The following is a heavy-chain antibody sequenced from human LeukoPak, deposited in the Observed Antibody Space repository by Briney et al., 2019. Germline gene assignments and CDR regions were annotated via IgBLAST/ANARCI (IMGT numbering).Heavy chain of an antibody. CDR3: VRDRWPGLGDF. J-gene: IGHJ6*02. Sequence: GGSLRLSCAASGFTVSDNYMSWVRQAPGKGLEWVSTVYSGGLTYYADPVKGRFTISRDNSKNTLYLQMSSLRAEDAAVYYCVRDRWPGLGDFWGQGTTVTVSS. V-gene: IGHV3-66*01. D-gene: IGHD6-19*01. CDR2: VYSGGLT. CDR1: GFTVSDNY.